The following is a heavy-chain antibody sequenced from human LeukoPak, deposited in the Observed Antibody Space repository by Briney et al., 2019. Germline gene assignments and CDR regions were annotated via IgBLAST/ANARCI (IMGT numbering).Heavy chain of an antibody. Sequence: SETLSLTCTVSGGSISSSTHYWGWIRQPPGKGLEWIGSLYYSGSTYYNPSLKSRVTISVDTSKNQFSLKLSSVTAADTAVYYCARDGVVVPADYYYYYIDVWGKGTTVTVSS. CDR3: ARDGVVVPADYYYYYIDV. CDR2: LYYSGST. CDR1: GGSISSSTHY. V-gene: IGHV4-39*07. D-gene: IGHD2-2*01. J-gene: IGHJ6*03.